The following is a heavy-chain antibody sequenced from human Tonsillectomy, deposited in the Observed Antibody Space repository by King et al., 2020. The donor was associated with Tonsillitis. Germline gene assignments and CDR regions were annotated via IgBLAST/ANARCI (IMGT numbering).Heavy chain of an antibody. CDR1: GGSISSSSYY. CDR2: IYYSGST. D-gene: IGHD4-23*01. CDR3: ARHEYYGGFDY. Sequence: QLQESGPGLVKPSETLSLTCTVSGGSISSSSYYWGWIRQPPGKGLEWIGTIYYSGSTYYNPSLKSRVTISVNTSKNQFSLKLSSVTAADTAVYYCARHEYYGGFDYWGQGTLVTVSS. J-gene: IGHJ4*02. V-gene: IGHV4-39*01.